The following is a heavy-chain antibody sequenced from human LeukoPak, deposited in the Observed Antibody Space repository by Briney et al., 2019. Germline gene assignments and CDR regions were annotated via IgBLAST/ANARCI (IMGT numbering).Heavy chain of an antibody. J-gene: IGHJ4*02. D-gene: IGHD3-10*01. CDR2: IWYDGSNK. Sequence: GRSLRLSCAASGFTFSRYGMHWVRQAPGKGLEWVAVIWYDGSNKYYADSVRGRFTISRDNSRSTLYLQMNSLRPEDTAIYYCAREGYYGSGSPPSLYFDYWGQGTLVTVSS. CDR3: AREGYYGSGSPPSLYFDY. CDR1: GFTFSRYG. V-gene: IGHV3-33*01.